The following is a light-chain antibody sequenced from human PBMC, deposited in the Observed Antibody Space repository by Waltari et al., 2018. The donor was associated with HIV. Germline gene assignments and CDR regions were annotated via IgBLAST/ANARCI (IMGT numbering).Light chain of an antibody. Sequence: APTQPPSVSGSPGPSVTIFCNGPLGHIFGGNYLSWSQHHPRKAPRMMIYDVNRRPPGVPGRFSGSRSGKTASLSISGLQPEDEADYYCYIYAGGYAPPVLGTGTKVTV. CDR3: YIYAGGYAPPV. J-gene: IGLJ1*01. V-gene: IGLV2-11*01. CDR1: LGHIFGGNY. CDR2: DVN.